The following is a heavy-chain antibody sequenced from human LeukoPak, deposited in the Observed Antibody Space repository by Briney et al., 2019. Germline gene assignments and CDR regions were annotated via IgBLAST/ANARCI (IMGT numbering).Heavy chain of an antibody. J-gene: IGHJ4*02. D-gene: IGHD6-13*01. Sequence: SETLSLTCGVSGGSISSGKWWSWVRQPPGKGLEWIGEISHSGSPNYNPSLKSRLTISVDLPKNQFSLDLRSVTAADTAVYYCARDAAAGYSLVCWGQGTLVTVSS. V-gene: IGHV4/OR15-8*01. CDR1: GGSISSGKW. CDR2: ISHSGSP. CDR3: ARDAAAGYSLVC.